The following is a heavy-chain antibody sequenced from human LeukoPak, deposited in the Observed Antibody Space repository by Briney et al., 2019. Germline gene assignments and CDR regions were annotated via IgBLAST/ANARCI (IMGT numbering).Heavy chain of an antibody. V-gene: IGHV4-34*01. CDR1: GGSLSGYY. J-gene: IGHJ5*02. CDR3: ARRSYGSGT. CDR2: INHSGST. D-gene: IGHD3-10*01. Sequence: PSETLSLTCAVDGGSLSGYYWSWIRQPPGKGLEWIGEINHSGSTNYNPSLKSRVTISVDTSKNQFSLKLSSVTAADTAVYYCARRSYGSGTWGQGTLVTVSS.